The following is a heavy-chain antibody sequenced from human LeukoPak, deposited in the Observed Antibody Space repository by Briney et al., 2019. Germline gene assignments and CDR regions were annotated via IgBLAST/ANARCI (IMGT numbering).Heavy chain of an antibody. J-gene: IGHJ4*02. CDR3: ARGASNRFDY. CDR2: INSDGSST. D-gene: IGHD1-14*01. Sequence: GGSLRLSCAASGFTFSSSWMHWVRQAPEKGLVWVSRINSDGSSTSYADSVKGRFTISRDNAKNTLFLQMNSLRGEDTAVYYCARGASNRFDYWGQGTLVTVSS. V-gene: IGHV3-74*01. CDR1: GFTFSSSW.